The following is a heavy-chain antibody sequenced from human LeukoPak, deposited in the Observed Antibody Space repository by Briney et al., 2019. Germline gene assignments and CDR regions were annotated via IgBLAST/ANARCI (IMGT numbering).Heavy chain of an antibody. CDR2: IYTGGST. D-gene: IGHD5-18*01. CDR3: ARDSGYSYGSFDY. V-gene: IGHV3-66*01. CDR1: GFTVSDSY. Sequence: PGGSLRLSCAASGFTVSDSYMNWVRQAPGKGLEWVSVIYTGGSTYYADSVKGRFTISRDNSKNTLYLQLNSLRAEDTAVYYCARDSGYSYGSFDYWGQGTLVTVSS. J-gene: IGHJ4*02.